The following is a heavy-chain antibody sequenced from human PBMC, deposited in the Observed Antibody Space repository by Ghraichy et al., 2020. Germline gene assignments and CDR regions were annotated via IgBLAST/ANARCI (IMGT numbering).Heavy chain of an antibody. CDR1: GFTFSSYG. D-gene: IGHD6-13*01. CDR3: AKDQRGIAAAGILDY. Sequence: GESLNISCAASGFTFSSYGMHWVRQAPGKGLEWVAVISYDGSNKYYADSVKGRFTISRDNSKNTLYLQMNSLRAEDTAVYYCAKDQRGIAAAGILDYWGQGTLVTVSS. V-gene: IGHV3-30*18. CDR2: ISYDGSNK. J-gene: IGHJ4*02.